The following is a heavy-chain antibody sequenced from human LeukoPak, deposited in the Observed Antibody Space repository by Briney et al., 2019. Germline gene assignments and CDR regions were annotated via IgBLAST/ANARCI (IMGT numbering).Heavy chain of an antibody. CDR1: GFTFTTYW. D-gene: IGHD6-13*01. J-gene: IGHJ4*02. CDR2: IKQDGTEK. V-gene: IGHV3-7*01. CDR3: AKGIIAAGGDY. Sequence: GGSLRLSCAASGFTFTTYWMSWVRQAPGKGLEWVANIKQDGTEKYYVDSVKGRFTISRDNAKNSLYLQMNSLRVEDTAVYYCAKGIIAAGGDYWDQGTLVTVSS.